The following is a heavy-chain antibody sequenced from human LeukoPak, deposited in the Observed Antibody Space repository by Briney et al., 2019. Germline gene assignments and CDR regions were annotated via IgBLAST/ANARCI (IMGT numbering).Heavy chain of an antibody. Sequence: GGSLRLSCAASGFIFSSYGMHWVRQAPGKGLEWVAFIGSDGSNKHYADSVKGRFTISRDNSMNTLYLQMNSLRAEDTAVYYCAKDLSGSYYNWGQGTLVTVSS. CDR2: IGSDGSNK. CDR3: AKDLSGSYYN. J-gene: IGHJ4*02. V-gene: IGHV3-30*02. D-gene: IGHD1-26*01. CDR1: GFIFSSYG.